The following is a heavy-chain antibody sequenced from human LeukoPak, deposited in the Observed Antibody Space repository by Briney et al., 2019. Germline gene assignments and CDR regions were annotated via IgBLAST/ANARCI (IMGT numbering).Heavy chain of an antibody. CDR3: ARQLMVRGVFDY. D-gene: IGHD3-10*01. Sequence: PSETLSLTCTVSGGSISSSSYYWGWIRQPPGKGLEWIGSIYYSGSTYYNPSLKSRVTISVDTSKNQFSLKLSSVTAADTAVYYCARQLMVRGVFDYWGQGTLVTVSS. V-gene: IGHV4-39*01. J-gene: IGHJ4*02. CDR2: IYYSGST. CDR1: GGSISSSSYY.